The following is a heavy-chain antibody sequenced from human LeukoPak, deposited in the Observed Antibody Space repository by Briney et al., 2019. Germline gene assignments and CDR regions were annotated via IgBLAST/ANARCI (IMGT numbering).Heavy chain of an antibody. CDR2: INSDGSST. V-gene: IGHV3-74*01. Sequence: GGSLRLSCAASGFTFSTYWMHWVRQAPGKGLVWVSRINSDGSSTSYADSVKGRFTISRDNAKNTLYLQMNNLRAEDTAVYYCARGTIAAPGTDYWGQGTLVTVSS. J-gene: IGHJ4*02. CDR3: ARGTIAAPGTDY. D-gene: IGHD6-13*01. CDR1: GFTFSTYW.